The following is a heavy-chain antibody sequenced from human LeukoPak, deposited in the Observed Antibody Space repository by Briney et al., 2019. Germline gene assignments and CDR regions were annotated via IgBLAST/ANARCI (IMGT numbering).Heavy chain of an antibody. V-gene: IGHV3-30-3*01. Sequence: GGSLRLSCAASGFTFSSYAMSWVRQAPGKGLEWVAVISYDGSNKYYADSVKGRFTISRDNSKNTLYLQMNSLRAEDTAVYYCAREWLGFGELFGWFDYWGQGTLVTVSS. CDR3: AREWLGFGELFGWFDY. J-gene: IGHJ4*02. CDR1: GFTFSSYA. D-gene: IGHD3-10*01. CDR2: ISYDGSNK.